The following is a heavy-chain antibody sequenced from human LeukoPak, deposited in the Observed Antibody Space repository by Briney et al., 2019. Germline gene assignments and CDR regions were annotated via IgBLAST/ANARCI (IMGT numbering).Heavy chain of an antibody. J-gene: IGHJ6*02. V-gene: IGHV1-2*04. CDR3: ARDAVVVGATSYGMDV. CDR2: INPNSGGT. Sequence: ASVKVSCKASGYTFTGYYMHWVRQAPGQGLEWMGWINPNSGGTNCAQKFQGWVTMTRDTSISTAYMELSRLRSDDTAVYYCARDAVVVGATSYGMDVWGQGTTVTVSS. CDR1: GYTFTGYY. D-gene: IGHD1-26*01.